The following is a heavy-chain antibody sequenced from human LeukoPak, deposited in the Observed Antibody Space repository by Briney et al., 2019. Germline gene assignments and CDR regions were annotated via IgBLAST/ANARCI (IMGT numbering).Heavy chain of an antibody. Sequence: GGSLRLSCAASGFTFDDYGMSWVRQAPGKGLEWVSGLNWNGGSTGYADSVKGRFTISRDNDKNSLYLEMNSLRAEDTALYHCARWRHSSGPKYWGQGTRVTVSS. J-gene: IGHJ4*02. CDR1: GFTFDDYG. D-gene: IGHD6-19*01. CDR3: ARWRHSSGPKY. V-gene: IGHV3-20*01. CDR2: LNWNGGST.